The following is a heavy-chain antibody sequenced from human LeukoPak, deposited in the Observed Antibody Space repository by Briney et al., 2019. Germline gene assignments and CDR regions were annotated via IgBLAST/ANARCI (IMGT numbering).Heavy chain of an antibody. Sequence: GASVKDSFKCSVYTCTSYGSSWVRQAPGQGLERMGWISAYNGNTNYAQKLQGRVTMTTDTSTSTAYMELRSLRSDDTAVYYCARDSRYNWNEFDYWGQGTLVTVSS. CDR2: ISAYNGNT. CDR1: VYTCTSYG. D-gene: IGHD1-1*01. J-gene: IGHJ4*02. V-gene: IGHV1-18*01. CDR3: ARDSRYNWNEFDY.